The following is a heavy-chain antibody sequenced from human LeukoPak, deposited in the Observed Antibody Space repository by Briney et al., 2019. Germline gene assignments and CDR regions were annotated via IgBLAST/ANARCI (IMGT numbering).Heavy chain of an antibody. Sequence: SETLSLTCTVPGGSISSYYWSWIRQPPGKGLEWIGYIYYSGSTNYNPSLKSRVTISVDTSKNQFSLKLSSVTAADTAVYYCARGDPLGDFDYWGQGTLVTVSS. J-gene: IGHJ4*02. CDR2: IYYSGST. D-gene: IGHD1-26*01. CDR3: ARGDPLGDFDY. CDR1: GGSISSYY. V-gene: IGHV4-59*01.